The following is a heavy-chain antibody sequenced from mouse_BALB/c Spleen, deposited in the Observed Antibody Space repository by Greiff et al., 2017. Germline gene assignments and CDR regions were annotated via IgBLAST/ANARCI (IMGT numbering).Heavy chain of an antibody. J-gene: IGHJ4*01. V-gene: IGHV2-6-7*01. CDR2: IWGDGST. CDR1: GFSLTGYG. Sequence: QVQLQQSGPGLVAPSQSLSITCTVSGFSLTGYGVNWVRQPPGKGLEWLGMIWGDGSTDYNSALKSRLSISKDNSKSQVFLKMNSLQTDDTARYYCARGHHTTAPYAMDYWGQGTSVTVSS. CDR3: ARGHHTTAPYAMDY. D-gene: IGHD1-2*01.